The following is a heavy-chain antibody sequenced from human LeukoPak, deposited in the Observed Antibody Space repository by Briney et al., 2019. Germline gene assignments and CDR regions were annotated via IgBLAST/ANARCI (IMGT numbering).Heavy chain of an antibody. CDR1: GYTFTSYD. V-gene: IGHV1-8*01. Sequence: ASVRVSCKASGYTFTSYDINWVRQATGQGLEWMGWMNPNSGNTGYAQKFQGRVTMTRNTSISTAYMELSSLRSEDTAAYYCARVIFGVVYYFDYWGQGTLVTVSS. D-gene: IGHD3-3*01. CDR3: ARVIFGVVYYFDY. J-gene: IGHJ4*02. CDR2: MNPNSGNT.